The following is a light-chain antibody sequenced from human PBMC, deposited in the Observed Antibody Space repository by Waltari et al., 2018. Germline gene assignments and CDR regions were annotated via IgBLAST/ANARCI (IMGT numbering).Light chain of an antibody. CDR2: AAS. V-gene: IGKV3-20*01. CDR3: QNHERLPAM. J-gene: IGKJ1*01. CDR1: QSISSY. Sequence: EIVLTQSPGTLSLSPGERATLSCRASQSISSYLAWYQQKPGQAPRLLICAASSRATGIPDRFSGSGSGTDFSLTISRREPEDFAVYYCQNHERLPAMFGQGTKVEIK.